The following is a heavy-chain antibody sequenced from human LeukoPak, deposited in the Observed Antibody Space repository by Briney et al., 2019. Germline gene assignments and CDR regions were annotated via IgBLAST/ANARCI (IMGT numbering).Heavy chain of an antibody. D-gene: IGHD3-10*01. CDR2: INHSGST. J-gene: IGHJ6*03. Sequence: PSETLSLTCAVYGGSFSGYYWSWIRQPPGKGLEWIGEINHSGSTNYNPSLKSRVTISVDTSKNQFSLKLSSVTAADTAVYYCARDSPPRTMVRGPDPEEHYYYYMDVWGKGTTVTISS. V-gene: IGHV4-34*01. CDR3: ARDSPPRTMVRGPDPEEHYYYYMDV. CDR1: GGSFSGYY.